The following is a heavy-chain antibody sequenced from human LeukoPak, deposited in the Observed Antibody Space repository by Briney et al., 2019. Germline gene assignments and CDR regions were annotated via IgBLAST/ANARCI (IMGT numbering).Heavy chain of an antibody. CDR2: IIPIFGIA. V-gene: IGHV1-69*04. Sequence: GASVKVSCKASGGTFSSYAISWVRQAPGQGLEWMGRIIPIFGIANHAQKFQGRVTITADKSTSTAYMELSSLRSEDTAVYYCARARSDYYDSSGYYYTSGFDIWGQGTMVTVSS. CDR3: ARARSDYYDSSGYYYTSGFDI. J-gene: IGHJ3*02. D-gene: IGHD3-22*01. CDR1: GGTFSSYA.